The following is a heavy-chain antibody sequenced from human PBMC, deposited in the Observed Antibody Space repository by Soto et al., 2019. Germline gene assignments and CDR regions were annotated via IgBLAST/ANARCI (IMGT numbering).Heavy chain of an antibody. CDR2: IIPIFGTA. D-gene: IGHD3-10*01. CDR3: ARGSTMVRGVQPLYYGMDV. Sequence: SVKVSCKASGGTFSSYAISWVRQAPGQGLEWMGGIIPIFGTANYAQKFQGRVTITADESTSTAYMGLSSLRSEDTAVYYCARGSTMVRGVQPLYYGMDVWGQGTTVTVSS. V-gene: IGHV1-69*13. CDR1: GGTFSSYA. J-gene: IGHJ6*02.